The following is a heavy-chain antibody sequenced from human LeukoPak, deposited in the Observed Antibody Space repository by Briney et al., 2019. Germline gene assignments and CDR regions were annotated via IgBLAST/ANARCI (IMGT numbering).Heavy chain of an antibody. CDR3: ARGPLGYSYGYYWFDP. V-gene: IGHV4-38-2*02. CDR2: IYHSGST. J-gene: IGHJ5*02. CDR1: GYSISSGYY. D-gene: IGHD5-18*01. Sequence: SETLSLTCTVPGYSISSGYYWGWIRPPPGKGLEWIGSIYHSGSTYYNPSLKSRVTISVDTSKNQFSLKLSSVTAADTAVYYCARGPLGYSYGYYWFDPWGQGTLVTVSS.